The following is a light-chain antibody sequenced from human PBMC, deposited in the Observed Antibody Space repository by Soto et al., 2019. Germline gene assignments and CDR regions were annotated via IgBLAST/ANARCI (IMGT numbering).Light chain of an antibody. CDR3: AVWDDSLSGVV. Sequence: QSVLAQPPTASGTPGQRVTISCSGSTSNVGSNLASWYQQLPGSAPKLLIYNDYERPSGVPDRFSGSKSGTSGSLGISGLRSEDEADYFCAVWDDSLSGVVFGGGTKLTVL. J-gene: IGLJ2*01. CDR2: NDY. V-gene: IGLV1-47*02. CDR1: TSNVGSNL.